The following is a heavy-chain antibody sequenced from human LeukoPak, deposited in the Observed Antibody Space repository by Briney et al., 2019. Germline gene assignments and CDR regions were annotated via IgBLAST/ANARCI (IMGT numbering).Heavy chain of an antibody. V-gene: IGHV3-15*01. CDR3: TTGLLAHYYYDGMDV. Sequence: GGSLRLSCAASGFTFSNAWMSWVRQAPGKGLEWVGRIKSKTDGGTTDYAAPVKGRFTISRDDSKNTLYLQMNSLKTEDTAVYYCTTGLLAHYYYDGMDVWGKGTTVTVSS. CDR1: GFTFSNAW. CDR2: IKSKTDGGTT. D-gene: IGHD2-21*02. J-gene: IGHJ6*04.